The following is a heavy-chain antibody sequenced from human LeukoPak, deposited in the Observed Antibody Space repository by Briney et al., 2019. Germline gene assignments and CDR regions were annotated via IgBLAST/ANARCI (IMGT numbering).Heavy chain of an antibody. CDR2: IIPIFGTA. J-gene: IGHJ2*01. CDR1: GGTFSSYA. V-gene: IGHV1-69*13. Sequence: SVKVSCKASGGTFSSYAISWVRQAPGQGLEWMGGIIPIFGTANYAQKFQGRVTITADESTSTAYMELSSLRSEDTAVYYCARPEEEDWYFDLWGRGTLVTVSS. CDR3: ARPEEEDWYFDL.